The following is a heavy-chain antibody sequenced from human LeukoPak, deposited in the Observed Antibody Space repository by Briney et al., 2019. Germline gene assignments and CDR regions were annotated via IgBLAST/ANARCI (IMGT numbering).Heavy chain of an antibody. CDR2: MNPNSGNT. Sequence: GASVKVSCKASGYTFTSYDINWVRQATGQGLEWMGWMNPNSGNTGYAQKFQGRVTMTRNTSISTAYMELSRLRSDDTAVYYCARGGDTPMGTFDYWGQGTLVTVSS. CDR1: GYTFTSYD. D-gene: IGHD5-18*01. J-gene: IGHJ4*02. V-gene: IGHV1-8*01. CDR3: ARGGDTPMGTFDY.